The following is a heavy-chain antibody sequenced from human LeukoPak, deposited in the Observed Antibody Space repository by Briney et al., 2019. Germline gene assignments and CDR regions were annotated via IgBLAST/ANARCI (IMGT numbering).Heavy chain of an antibody. D-gene: IGHD4/OR15-4a*01. CDR3: ARGAMVADFDY. CDR1: GGTFSSYA. CDR2: IIPIFGTA. Sequence: SVKVSCKASGGTFSSYAISWMRQAPGQGLEWMGRIIPIFGTANYAQKFQGRVTITTDESTSTAYMELSSLRSEDTAVYYCARGAMVADFDYWGQGTLVTVSS. V-gene: IGHV1-69*05. J-gene: IGHJ4*02.